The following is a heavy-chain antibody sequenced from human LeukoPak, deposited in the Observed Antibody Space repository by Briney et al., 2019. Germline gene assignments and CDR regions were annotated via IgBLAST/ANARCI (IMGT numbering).Heavy chain of an antibody. CDR3: ARPTDYASGFDY. V-gene: IGHV1-2*02. CDR2: INPKSGVT. CDR1: GYTFTGYY. J-gene: IGHJ4*02. D-gene: IGHD4-17*01. Sequence: ASVKVSCKASGYTFTGYYMHWVRQAPGQGLEWVGWINPKSGVTNYAQNFQGRVTMTRDTSITTAYMDLYRLTSDDTAVYYCARPTDYASGFDYWGQGILVTVSS.